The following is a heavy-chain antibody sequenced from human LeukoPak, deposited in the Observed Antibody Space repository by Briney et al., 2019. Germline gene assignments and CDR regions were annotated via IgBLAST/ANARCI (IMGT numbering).Heavy chain of an antibody. D-gene: IGHD3-9*01. CDR1: GGSISSSSYY. CDR3: ARKYYDILTGYYSEG. Sequence: PSETLSLTCTVSGGSISSSSYYWGWIRQPPGKGLEWIGSIYYSGSTYYNPSLKSRVTISVDTSKNQFSLKLSSVTAADTVVYYCARKYYDILTGYYSEGWGQGTLVTVSS. V-gene: IGHV4-39*01. CDR2: IYYSGST. J-gene: IGHJ4*02.